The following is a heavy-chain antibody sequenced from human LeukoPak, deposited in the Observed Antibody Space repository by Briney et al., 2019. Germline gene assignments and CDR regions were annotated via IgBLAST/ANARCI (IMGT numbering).Heavy chain of an antibody. Sequence: QPGGSLRLSCAASGLTFTDFWMNWVRQAPGGGLGWVANIKPDGSEKYYVDSVKGRFAISRDNAKNEVYLEMNSLRAEDTGVYYCSGRDSSRSPRAYWGQGTLVSVSS. CDR1: GLTFTDFW. V-gene: IGHV3-7*01. J-gene: IGHJ4*02. D-gene: IGHD2-2*01. CDR2: IKPDGSEK. CDR3: SGRDSSRSPRAY.